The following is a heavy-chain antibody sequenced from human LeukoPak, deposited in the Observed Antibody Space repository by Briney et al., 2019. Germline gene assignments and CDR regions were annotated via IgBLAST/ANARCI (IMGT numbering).Heavy chain of an antibody. V-gene: IGHV4-34*01. D-gene: IGHD3-10*01. CDR3: ASPMVRGVRPRYNMDV. CDR2: INHGGST. Sequence: SETLSLTCAVYGGSLSAYYWTWIRQPPGKGLEWIGEINHGGSTNYNPSLKSRVTISVDTSKNQFSLKLSSVTAADTAVYYCASPMVRGVRPRYNMDVWGKGTTVTISS. CDR1: GGSLSAYY. J-gene: IGHJ6*03.